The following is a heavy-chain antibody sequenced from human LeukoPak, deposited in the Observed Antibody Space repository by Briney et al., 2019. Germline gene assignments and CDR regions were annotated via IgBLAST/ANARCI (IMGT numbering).Heavy chain of an antibody. J-gene: IGHJ4*02. Sequence: PGGSLRLSCAASGFTFSTYAISWVRQAPGKGLEWVSGMSGTGVTPYYADSVKGRFTISRDNSKSTLYLQMNSLRADDTAVYYCAKGGGSCYFEFYFDYWGQGTLVTVSS. D-gene: IGHD2-15*01. V-gene: IGHV3-23*01. CDR2: MSGTGVTP. CDR1: GFTFSTYA. CDR3: AKGGGSCYFEFYFDY.